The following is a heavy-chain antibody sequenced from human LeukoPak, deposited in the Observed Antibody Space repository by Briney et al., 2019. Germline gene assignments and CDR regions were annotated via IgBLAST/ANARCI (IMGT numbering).Heavy chain of an antibody. V-gene: IGHV3-30*02. CDR3: AKVGGGGTNFPTDY. CDR1: GFTFSSYG. J-gene: IGHJ4*02. D-gene: IGHD2-8*01. CDR2: IRYDGRNK. Sequence: PGGSLRLSCAASGFTFSSYGMHWVRQAPGKGLGWVEFIRYDGRNKYYADSVKGRFTIFRDNSKNTLYLQMNSLRAEDTAVYYCAKVGGGGTNFPTDYWGQGTLVTVSS.